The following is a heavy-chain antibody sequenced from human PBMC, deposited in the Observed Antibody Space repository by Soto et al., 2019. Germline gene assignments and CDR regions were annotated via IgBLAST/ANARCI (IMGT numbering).Heavy chain of an antibody. D-gene: IGHD4-17*01. CDR2: IYPGDSNT. V-gene: IGHV5-51*01. CDR3: VRHDYGGRDY. J-gene: IGHJ4*02. CDR1: GYSFSNYW. Sequence: PGESLKISCKGSGYSFSNYWIGWVRQMPGKGLEWMGIIYPGDSNTKYSPSFQGQVTFSADKSISTAYLQWSSLKASDTAMYYCVRHDYGGRDYWGQGTLVTVSS.